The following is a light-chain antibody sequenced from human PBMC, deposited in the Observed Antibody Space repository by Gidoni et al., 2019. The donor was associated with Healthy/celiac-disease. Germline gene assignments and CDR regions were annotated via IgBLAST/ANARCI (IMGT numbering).Light chain of an antibody. CDR3: QQYNNWPGWT. V-gene: IGKV3-15*01. CDR1: QSISIN. J-gene: IGKJ1*01. CDR2: GAS. Sequence: EIVMTQSPATLSVSPGERATLSCRASQSISINLAWYQQKPGQAPRLLIYGASTRATGIPARFSGSGSGTEFTLTISSLQSEDFAVYYCQQYNNWPGWTFGQXTKVEIK.